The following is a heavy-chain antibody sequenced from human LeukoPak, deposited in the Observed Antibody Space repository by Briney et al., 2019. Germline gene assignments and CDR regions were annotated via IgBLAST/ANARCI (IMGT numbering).Heavy chain of an antibody. J-gene: IGHJ4*02. Sequence: GGSLRLSCAASGFTFRDYAMTWVRQAPGKGPEWVSTFSAGGNRTYYADSVKGRFIITRDNSKNTLYLQMNSLRAEDTAVYYCAKVLSKIYIYGPFDYWGQGSLVAVSS. CDR1: GFTFRDYA. CDR2: FSAGGNRT. D-gene: IGHD3-10*01. V-gene: IGHV3-23*01. CDR3: AKVLSKIYIYGPFDY.